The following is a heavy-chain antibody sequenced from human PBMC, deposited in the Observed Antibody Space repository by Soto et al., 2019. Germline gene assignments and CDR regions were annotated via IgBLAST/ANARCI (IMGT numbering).Heavy chain of an antibody. CDR2: ISYDGSNK. J-gene: IGHJ6*02. D-gene: IGHD3-3*01. Sequence: PRGSLKVSSAASGVTFSSYGMHWVRQDPGKGLEWVAVISYDGSNKYYADSVKGRFTISRDNSKNTLYLQMNSLRAEDTAVYYCAKDTSLYXDFWSGYYSYDYYGMGVWGPGTAVTLSS. CDR1: GVTFSSYG. V-gene: IGHV3-30*18. CDR3: AKDTSLYXDFWSGYYSYDYYGMGV.